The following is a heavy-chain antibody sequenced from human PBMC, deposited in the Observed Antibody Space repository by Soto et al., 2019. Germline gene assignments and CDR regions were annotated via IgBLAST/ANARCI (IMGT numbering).Heavy chain of an antibody. CDR3: ASSLSNYDFWSGYDHY. CDR2: ISSSSSYI. CDR1: GFTFSSYS. J-gene: IGHJ4*02. Sequence: PGGSLRLSCAASGFTFSSYSMNWVRQAPGKGLEWVSSISSSSSYIYYADSVKGRFTISRDNAKNSLYLQMNSLRAEDTAVYYCASSLSNYDFWSGYDHYWGQGT. D-gene: IGHD3-3*01. V-gene: IGHV3-21*01.